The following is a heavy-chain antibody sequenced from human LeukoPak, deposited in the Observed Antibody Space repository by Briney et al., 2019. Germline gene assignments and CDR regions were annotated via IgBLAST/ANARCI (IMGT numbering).Heavy chain of an antibody. CDR2: ISAYNGNT. CDR1: GYTLTSTG. J-gene: IGHJ4*02. CDR3: ARTDSSGYYFDY. D-gene: IGHD3-22*01. Sequence: ASVKVSCKASGYTLTSTGICWVRQAPGQGLEWMGWISAYNGNTNYAQKLQGRVTMTTDTSTSTAYMELRSLRSDDTAVYYCARTDSSGYYFDYWGQGTLVTVSS. V-gene: IGHV1-18*01.